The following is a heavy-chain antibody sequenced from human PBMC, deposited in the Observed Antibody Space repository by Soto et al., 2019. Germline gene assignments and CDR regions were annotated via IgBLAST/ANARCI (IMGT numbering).Heavy chain of an antibody. CDR2: IKSKTDGGTT. J-gene: IGHJ4*02. V-gene: IGHV3-15*01. CDR1: GFTFSNAW. D-gene: IGHD3-16*01. CDR3: TTAIYDYIWGSYYSRSDY. Sequence: PGGSLRLSCAASGFTFSNAWMSWVRQAPGKGLEWVGRIKSKTDGGTTDYAAPVKGRFTISRDDSKNTLYLQMNSLKTEDTAVYYCTTAIYDYIWGSYYSRSDYWGQGTLVTVSS.